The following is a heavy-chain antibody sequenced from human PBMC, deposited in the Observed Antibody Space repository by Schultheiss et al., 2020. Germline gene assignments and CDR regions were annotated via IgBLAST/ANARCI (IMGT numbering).Heavy chain of an antibody. J-gene: IGHJ4*02. Sequence: GGSLRLSCAASGFTFTTNWMHWVRQAPGKGLVWVSRINSDGSSTSYADSVKGRFTISRDNAKNTLYLQMNSLRAEDTAVYYCASRDGYTDIDYWGQGTLVTVSS. CDR1: GFTFTTNW. D-gene: IGHD5-24*01. CDR3: ASRDGYTDIDY. CDR2: INSDGSST. V-gene: IGHV3-74*01.